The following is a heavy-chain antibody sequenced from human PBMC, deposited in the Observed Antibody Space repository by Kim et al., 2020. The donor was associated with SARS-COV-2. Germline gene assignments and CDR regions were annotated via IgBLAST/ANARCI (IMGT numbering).Heavy chain of an antibody. J-gene: IGHJ6*02. CDR2: INHSGST. D-gene: IGHD1-1*01. V-gene: IGHV4-34*01. Sequence: SETLSLTCAVYGGSFSGYYWSWIRQPPGKGLEWIGEINHSGSTNYNPSLKSRVTISVDTSKNQFSLKLSSVTAADTAVYYCARAPGGVQATYYYYGMVVWGQGTTVTVSS. CDR3: ARAPGGVQATYYYYGMVV. CDR1: GGSFSGYY.